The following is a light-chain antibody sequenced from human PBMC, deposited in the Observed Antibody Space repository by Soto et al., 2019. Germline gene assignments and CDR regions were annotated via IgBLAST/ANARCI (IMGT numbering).Light chain of an antibody. CDR1: SSDVGGYNL. Sequence: HSVLTQPASVSGSPGQSITISCTGTSSDVGGYNLVSWYQQHPGKAPKLMIYEGSKRPSGVSNRFSGSKSGNTASLTIAGLQAEDEADYYCCSYAGSSTWVFGGGTKLTVL. J-gene: IGLJ3*02. CDR3: CSYAGSSTWV. CDR2: EGS. V-gene: IGLV2-23*01.